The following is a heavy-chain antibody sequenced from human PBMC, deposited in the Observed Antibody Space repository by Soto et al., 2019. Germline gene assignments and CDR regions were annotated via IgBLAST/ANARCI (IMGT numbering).Heavy chain of an antibody. J-gene: IGHJ4*02. Sequence: ASVKVSCNPSGCTFTGHYIHWVRQAPEQGPEWMGEIGPESGATRYAQKFRGRVTMTRDTSITTVYMELNNLSPDGTAVYYCGRGRSGQIVVFYWGQGTPVTVSS. V-gene: IGHV1-2*02. CDR3: GRGRSGQIVVFY. CDR2: IGPESGAT. CDR1: GCTFTGHY. D-gene: IGHD1-26*01.